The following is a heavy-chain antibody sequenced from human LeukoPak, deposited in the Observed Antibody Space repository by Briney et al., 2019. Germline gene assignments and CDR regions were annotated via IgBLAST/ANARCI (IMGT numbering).Heavy chain of an antibody. CDR1: GGSFSGYY. D-gene: IGHD3-3*01. V-gene: IGHV4-34*01. Sequence: NPSETLSLTCAVYGGSFSGYYWSWIRQPPGKGLEWIGEINHSGSTNYNPSLKSRVTISVDTSKNQFSLKLSSVTAADTAVYYCATYYDFRTGDAFDIWGQGTMVTVSS. J-gene: IGHJ3*02. CDR2: INHSGST. CDR3: ATYYDFRTGDAFDI.